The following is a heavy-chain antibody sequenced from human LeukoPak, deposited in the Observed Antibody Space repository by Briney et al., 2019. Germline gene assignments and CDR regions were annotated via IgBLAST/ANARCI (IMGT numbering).Heavy chain of an antibody. J-gene: IGHJ5*02. CDR3: AKDSLLYGDYLFTVGKQVVT. V-gene: IGHV3-23*01. D-gene: IGHD4-17*01. CDR1: GFTFSSVA. Sequence: QPGGSLRLSCAASGFTFSSVAMNWVRQAPGKGLEWVSSISASGGSRHYADAVKGRFTISRDNSKNTLYLQMNSLRAEDTAVYYCAKDSLLYGDYLFTVGKQVVTWGQGTLVTVSS. CDR2: ISASGGSR.